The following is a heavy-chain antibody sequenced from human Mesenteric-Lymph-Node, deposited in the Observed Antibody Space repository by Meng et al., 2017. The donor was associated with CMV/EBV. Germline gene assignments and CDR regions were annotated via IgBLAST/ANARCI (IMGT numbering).Heavy chain of an antibody. CDR2: INHSGSA. J-gene: IGHJ6*02. Sequence: SETLSLTCVVSGGSLSGFYWSWIRQSPGKGLEWIGEINHSGSAKYTPSLKSRVTLSVDTSKNQFSLKLSSVTAADTAVYYCARTRREDSLFYKYCAMDVWGQGTTVTVSS. CDR1: GGSLSGFY. CDR3: ARTRREDSLFYKYCAMDV. D-gene: IGHD1-14*01. V-gene: IGHV4-34*01.